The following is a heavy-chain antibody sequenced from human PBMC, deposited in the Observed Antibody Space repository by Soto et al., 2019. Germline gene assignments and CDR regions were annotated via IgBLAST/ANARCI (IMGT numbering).Heavy chain of an antibody. CDR3: ARRDNSGWYDFDY. J-gene: IGHJ4*02. CDR2: VYPGDSDT. D-gene: IGHD6-19*01. Sequence: EVQLVQSGAEVKKPGESLKISCKGSGYSFTSYWIGWVRQMPGKGLEWMGIVYPGDSDTRYSQSFQGQVTISADKSISTAYLKWSSLKASDTAMYYCARRDNSGWYDFDYWGQGTPVTVSS. CDR1: GYSFTSYW. V-gene: IGHV5-51*03.